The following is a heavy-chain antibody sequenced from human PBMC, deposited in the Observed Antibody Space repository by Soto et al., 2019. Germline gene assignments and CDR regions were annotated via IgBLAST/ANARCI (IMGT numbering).Heavy chain of an antibody. Sequence: PGGSLRLSCAASGFTFSSYAMSWVRQAPGKGLEWVSAISAGGGSTYYADSVKGRFTISRDNSKNTLYLQMNSLRAEDTAVYYCAKDYMGVTTAYYFDSWGQGTLVTVSS. CDR2: ISAGGGST. J-gene: IGHJ4*02. CDR1: GFTFSSYA. CDR3: AKDYMGVTTAYYFDS. D-gene: IGHD1-1*01. V-gene: IGHV3-23*01.